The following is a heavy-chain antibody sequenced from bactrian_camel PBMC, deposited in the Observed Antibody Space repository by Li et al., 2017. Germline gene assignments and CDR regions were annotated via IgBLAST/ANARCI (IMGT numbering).Heavy chain of an antibody. CDR1: DFPFSRAE. V-gene: IGHV3S55*01. D-gene: IGHD2*01. J-gene: IGHJ4*01. Sequence: HVQLVESGGGSVQAGGSLTLSCAASDFPFSRAEMGWYRHAPGSECELVSRISPLSGTYYADSAKGRFTVSQDSAENTVYLQMTSLKPEDTAMYYCAAALQPSDECLLIEHRYQNWGQGTQVTVS. CDR2: ISPLSGT. CDR3: AAALQPSDECLLIEHRYQN.